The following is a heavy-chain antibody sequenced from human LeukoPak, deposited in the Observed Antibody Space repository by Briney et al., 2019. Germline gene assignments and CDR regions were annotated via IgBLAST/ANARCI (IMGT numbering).Heavy chain of an antibody. Sequence: SETLSLTCAVYGGSFSGYYWSWIRQPPGKGLEWIGEINHSGSTNYNPSLKSRVTISVDTSKNQFSMKVSSVTAAETAVYYCARGRYYYDSSGYYFDYWGQGTLVTVSS. V-gene: IGHV4-34*01. CDR2: INHSGST. J-gene: IGHJ4*02. D-gene: IGHD3-22*01. CDR1: GGSFSGYY. CDR3: ARGRYYYDSSGYYFDY.